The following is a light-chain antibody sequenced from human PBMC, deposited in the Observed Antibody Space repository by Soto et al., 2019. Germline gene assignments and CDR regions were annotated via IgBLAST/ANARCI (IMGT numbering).Light chain of an antibody. V-gene: IGKV3-15*01. CDR3: QQYNNWQLT. J-gene: IGKJ4*01. Sequence: EVVMTQSPDTLSVSPGDGATLSCRASQNVHSDLAWYQQKPGQAPRLVIYDTSTRATDIPVRFTGGGSGTEFTLTISSLKSEDFAVYHCQQYNNWQLTFGGGTKVEIK. CDR1: QNVHSD. CDR2: DTS.